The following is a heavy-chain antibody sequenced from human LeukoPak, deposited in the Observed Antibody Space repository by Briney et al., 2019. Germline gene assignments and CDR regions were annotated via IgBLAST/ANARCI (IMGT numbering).Heavy chain of an antibody. CDR3: ARDGSFDY. CDR1: GFTFSSYG. J-gene: IGHJ4*02. CDR2: ISYDGSNK. Sequence: GGSLRLSCAASGFTFSSYGMHWVRQAPGKGLEWVAVISYDGSNKYYADSVKGRFTISRDNAKNSLYLQMNSLRAEDTAVYYCARDGSFDYWGQGTLVTVSS. V-gene: IGHV3-30*03.